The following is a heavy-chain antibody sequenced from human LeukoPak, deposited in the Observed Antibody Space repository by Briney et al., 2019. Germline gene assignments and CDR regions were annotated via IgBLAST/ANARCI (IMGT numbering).Heavy chain of an antibody. Sequence: GGTLSLSCAASGFTFSSYGMNWVRQAPGKGLEWVSVISGSGGSTSYADSVKGRFTISRDNSKNTLYLQMNSLRAEDTAVYYCARAPGMRPVPDDAFDIWGQGTMVTVSS. D-gene: IGHD1-14*01. CDR2: ISGSGGST. V-gene: IGHV3-23*01. CDR1: GFTFSSYG. CDR3: ARAPGMRPVPDDAFDI. J-gene: IGHJ3*02.